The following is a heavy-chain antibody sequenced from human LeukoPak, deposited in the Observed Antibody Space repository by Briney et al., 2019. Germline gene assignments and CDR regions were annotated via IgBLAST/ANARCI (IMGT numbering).Heavy chain of an antibody. J-gene: IGHJ3*02. CDR2: IYTSGST. CDR3: AREGSSGYFYDDAFDI. CDR1: GGSISSGSYY. D-gene: IGHD3-22*01. Sequence: SQTLSLTCTVSGGSISSGSYYWSWIRQPAEKGLEWIGRIYTSGSTNYNPSLKSRVTISVDTSKNQFSLKLSSVTAADTAVYYCAREGSSGYFYDDAFDIWGQGTMVTVSS. V-gene: IGHV4-61*02.